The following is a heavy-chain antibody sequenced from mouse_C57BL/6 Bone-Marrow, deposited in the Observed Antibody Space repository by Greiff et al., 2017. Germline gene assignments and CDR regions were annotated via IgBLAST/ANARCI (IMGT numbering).Heavy chain of an antibody. CDR3: ARDYGSSYDWFAY. J-gene: IGHJ3*01. Sequence: QVQLQQSGAELVKPGASVKLSCKASGYTFTSYWMQWVKQRPGQGLEWIGEIDPSDSYTNYNQKFKGKATLTVDTSSSTAYMQLSSLTSEDSAVYYCARDYGSSYDWFAYWGQGTLVTVSA. CDR1: GYTFTSYW. CDR2: IDPSDSYT. V-gene: IGHV1-50*01. D-gene: IGHD1-1*01.